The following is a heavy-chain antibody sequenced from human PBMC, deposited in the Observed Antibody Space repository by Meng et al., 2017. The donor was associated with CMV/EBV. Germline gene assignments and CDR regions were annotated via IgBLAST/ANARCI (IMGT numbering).Heavy chain of an antibody. CDR1: GYTFTSYG. V-gene: IGHV1-18*01. J-gene: IGHJ3*02. CDR3: ARDCSSTSCYSDDAFDI. Sequence: ASVQVSCKASGYTFTSYGNSWVRQAPGQGLEWMGWISAYNGNTNYAQKPQGRVTMTTDTSTSTAYMGLRSLRSDDTAVYYCARDCSSTSCYSDDAFDIWGQGTMVTVSS. D-gene: IGHD2-2*01. CDR2: ISAYNGNT.